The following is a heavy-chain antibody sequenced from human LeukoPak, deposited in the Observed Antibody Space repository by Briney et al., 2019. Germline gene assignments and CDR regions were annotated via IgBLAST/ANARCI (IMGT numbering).Heavy chain of an antibody. J-gene: IGHJ4*02. CDR3: TRDRYGVYGSGSYEGYFDY. V-gene: IGHV3-49*04. D-gene: IGHD3-10*01. Sequence: GGSLRLSCAASGFTFSNAWMSWVRQAPGKGLEWVGFIRSKAYGGTTEYAASVKGRFTISRDDSKSIAYLQMNSLKTEDTAVYYCTRDRYGVYGSGSYEGYFDYWGQGTLVTVSS. CDR1: GFTFSNAW. CDR2: IRSKAYGGTT.